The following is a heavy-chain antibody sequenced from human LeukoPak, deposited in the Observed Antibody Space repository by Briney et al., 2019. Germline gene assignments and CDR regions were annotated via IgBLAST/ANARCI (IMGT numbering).Heavy chain of an antibody. Sequence: GGSLRLSCAASGFTFSSYAMSWVLQAPGKGLEWVSAISGSGGSTYYADSVKGRFTISRDNSKNTLYLQMNRLRAEDTAVYYCAKDRGTAVAPSYYYGMDVWGQGTTVTVSS. CDR1: GFTFSSYA. CDR2: ISGSGGST. V-gene: IGHV3-23*01. CDR3: AKDRGTAVAPSYYYGMDV. J-gene: IGHJ6*02. D-gene: IGHD6-19*01.